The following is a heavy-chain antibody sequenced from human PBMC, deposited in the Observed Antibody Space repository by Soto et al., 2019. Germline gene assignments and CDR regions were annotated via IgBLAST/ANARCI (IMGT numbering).Heavy chain of an antibody. CDR3: VRGGYD. J-gene: IGHJ4*02. D-gene: IGHD2-15*01. CDR1: GFSVTTKN. Sequence: EVQLIETGGDLIQPGGSLRLSCAVSGFSVTTKNINWVRQAPGKGLEWVSIIYGPEKTYYADSVRGRFTVSRDNSKNTVYLQMDSLRTEDSALYYCVRGGYDWGQGTLVTVSS. V-gene: IGHV3-53*02. CDR2: IYGPEKT.